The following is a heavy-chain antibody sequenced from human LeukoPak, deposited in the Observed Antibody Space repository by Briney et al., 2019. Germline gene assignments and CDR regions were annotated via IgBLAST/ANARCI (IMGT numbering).Heavy chain of an antibody. V-gene: IGHV1-18*01. CDR3: ARGKSVTTLLNWFDP. CDR1: GYTFNKYS. CDR2: ISVYNDNT. D-gene: IGHD4-17*01. Sequence: ASVKVSCKTSGYTFNKYSITWVRQAPGQGLEWMGWISVYNDNTNYAQSLQGRVTMTTDTSTSTAYMELRSLRSDDTAVYYCARGKSVTTLLNWFDPWGQGTSVIVSS. J-gene: IGHJ5*02.